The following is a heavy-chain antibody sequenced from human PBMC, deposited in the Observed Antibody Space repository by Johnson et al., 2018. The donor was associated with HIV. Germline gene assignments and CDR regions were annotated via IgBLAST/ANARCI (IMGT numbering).Heavy chain of an antibody. CDR3: ARVGGSYGDAFDI. J-gene: IGHJ3*02. Sequence: VQLVESGGGLVQPGGSLRLSCAASGFTFDSYWMSWVRQAPGKGLEWVANIKQDGSEKYYVDSVKGRFTISRDNAKNSLYLQMNSLRAEDTAVYYCARVGGSYGDAFDIWGQGTRVTVSS. CDR2: IKQDGSEK. CDR1: GFTFDSYW. D-gene: IGHD1-26*01. V-gene: IGHV3-7*01.